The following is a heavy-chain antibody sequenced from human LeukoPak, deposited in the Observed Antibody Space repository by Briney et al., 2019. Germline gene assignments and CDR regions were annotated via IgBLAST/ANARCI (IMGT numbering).Heavy chain of an antibody. Sequence: SETLSLTCTVSGGSISSSSYYWSWIRQPPGKGLEWIGYIYHSGSTYYNPSLKSRVTISVDRSKNQFSLKLSSVTAADTAVYYCAREGIHQARFDYWGQGTLVTVSS. V-gene: IGHV4-30-2*01. J-gene: IGHJ4*02. CDR1: GGSISSSSYY. D-gene: IGHD6-13*01. CDR3: AREGIHQARFDY. CDR2: IYHSGST.